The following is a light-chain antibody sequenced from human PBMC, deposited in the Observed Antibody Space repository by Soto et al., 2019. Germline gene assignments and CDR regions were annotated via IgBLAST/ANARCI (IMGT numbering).Light chain of an antibody. Sequence: QSVLTQPPSVSGAPGQRVTISCTGSSSNIGAGYDVHWYQQIPGTAPKLLIYGNSNRPSGVPDRFSGSKSGTSASLAITGLQAEDEADYYCQSYDSSLSAPVFGTGTKLTVL. CDR1: SSNIGAGYD. CDR3: QSYDSSLSAPV. J-gene: IGLJ1*01. V-gene: IGLV1-40*01. CDR2: GNS.